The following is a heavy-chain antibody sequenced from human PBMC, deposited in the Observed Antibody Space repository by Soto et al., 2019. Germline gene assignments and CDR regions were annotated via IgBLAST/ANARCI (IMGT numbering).Heavy chain of an antibody. CDR1: GGSISSSSYY. J-gene: IGHJ4*02. D-gene: IGHD1-1*01. CDR3: ARHYPPHRNDPPYYFDY. V-gene: IGHV4-39*01. CDR2: IYYSGST. Sequence: SETLSLTCTVSGGSISSSSYYWGWIRQPPGKGLEWIGSIYYSGSTYYNPSLKSRVTISVDTSKNQFSLKLSSVTAADTAVYYCARHYPPHRNDPPYYFDYWGQGTLVTVSS.